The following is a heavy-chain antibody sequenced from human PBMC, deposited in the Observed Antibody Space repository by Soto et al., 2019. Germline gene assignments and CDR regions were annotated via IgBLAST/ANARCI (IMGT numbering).Heavy chain of an antibody. CDR2: ISAYNGNR. Sequence: SVKVSCEASGYSFTSYGINWVRQAPGQGLEWMGWISAYNGNRNYAQKLQGRVTMTTDTSTSTAYMELRSLRSDDTAVYYCARGYCSGGSCHQGFDPWGQGTLVTVSS. V-gene: IGHV1-18*01. J-gene: IGHJ5*02. D-gene: IGHD2-15*01. CDR1: GYSFTSYG. CDR3: ARGYCSGGSCHQGFDP.